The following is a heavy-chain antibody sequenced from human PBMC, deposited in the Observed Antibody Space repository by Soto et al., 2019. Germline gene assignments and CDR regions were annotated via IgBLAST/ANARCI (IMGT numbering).Heavy chain of an antibody. CDR3: FVDFWSGYREVGWFDP. CDR2: ISAYNGNT. V-gene: IGHV1-18*04. Sequence: GASVKVSCKASGYTFTSYGISWVRQAPGQGLEWMGWISAYNGNTNYAQKLQGRVTMTTDTSTSTAYMELRSLGSDDTAVYYCFVDFWSGYREVGWFDPWGQGTLGTSPQ. J-gene: IGHJ5*02. D-gene: IGHD3-3*01. CDR1: GYTFTSYG.